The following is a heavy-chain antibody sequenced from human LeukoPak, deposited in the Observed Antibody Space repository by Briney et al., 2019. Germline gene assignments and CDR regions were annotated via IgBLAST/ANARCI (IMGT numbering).Heavy chain of an antibody. V-gene: IGHV4-61*01. CDR1: GGSFGSGSYY. CDR2: IYYSGSI. J-gene: IGHJ4*02. CDR3: ARVKGGSGWFYSDY. D-gene: IGHD6-19*01. Sequence: SETLSLTCTVSGGSFGSGSYYWSWIRQPPGKGQEWIGYIYYSGSINYNPSLKSRVTISVDTSKNQFSLKLSSVTAADTAVYYCARVKGGSGWFYSDYWGQGTLVTVSS.